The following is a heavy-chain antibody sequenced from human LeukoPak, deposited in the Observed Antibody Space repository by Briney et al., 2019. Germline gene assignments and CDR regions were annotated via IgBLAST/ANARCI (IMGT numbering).Heavy chain of an antibody. CDR2: INWNGAST. CDR3: AGGDRNGWYFDY. J-gene: IGHJ4*02. Sequence: GGSLRLSCAAYGFTFDDHGMSWVRQVPGKGLEWVSGINWNGASTGYGDSVKGRFTISRDNAKNSLYLQMNSLRAEDTALYYCAGGDRNGWYFDYWGQGILVTVSS. V-gene: IGHV3-20*04. D-gene: IGHD6-19*01. CDR1: GFTFDDHG.